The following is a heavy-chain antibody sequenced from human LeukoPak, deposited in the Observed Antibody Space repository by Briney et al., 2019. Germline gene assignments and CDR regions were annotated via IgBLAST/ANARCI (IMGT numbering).Heavy chain of an antibody. Sequence: PSQTLSLTCAVSGGSISSGGYSWSWIRQPPGEGLEWIGYIYHSGSTYYNPSLKSRVTISVDRSKNQFSLKLSSVTAADTAVYYCARAVIVGATKAFDIWGQGTVVTVSS. V-gene: IGHV4-30-2*01. CDR3: ARAVIVGATKAFDI. J-gene: IGHJ3*02. D-gene: IGHD1-26*01. CDR1: GGSISSGGYS. CDR2: IYHSGST.